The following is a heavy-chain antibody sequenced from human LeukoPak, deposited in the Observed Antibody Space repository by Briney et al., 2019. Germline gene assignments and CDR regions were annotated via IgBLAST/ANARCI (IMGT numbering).Heavy chain of an antibody. J-gene: IGHJ4*02. Sequence: PGGSLRLSCAASGFTFSGYWMSWVRQAPGKGLEWVANIKQDGSEKYYVDSVRGRFTISRDNAKNSLFLQMDSLRVEDTAVYYCARGLAAGGPRNYWGQGTLVTVSS. V-gene: IGHV3-7*01. CDR3: ARGLAAGGPRNY. CDR1: GFTFSGYW. D-gene: IGHD6-13*01. CDR2: IKQDGSEK.